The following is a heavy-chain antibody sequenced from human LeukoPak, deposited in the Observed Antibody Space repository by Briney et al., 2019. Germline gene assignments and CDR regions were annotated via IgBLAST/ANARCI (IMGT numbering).Heavy chain of an antibody. V-gene: IGHV4-39*01. J-gene: IGHJ4*02. CDR3: ARRRWYGGFDF. CDR1: GDSISSSAYF. Sequence: PSETLSLTCIVSGDSISSSAYFWGWVRQPPGKGLEWIGSIYYSGKTYYSASLKSRVTMSVDTSKNLFSLRLTSVTAADTAIFYCARRRWYGGFDFWSQGTLVTVSS. CDR2: IYYSGKT. D-gene: IGHD3-10*01.